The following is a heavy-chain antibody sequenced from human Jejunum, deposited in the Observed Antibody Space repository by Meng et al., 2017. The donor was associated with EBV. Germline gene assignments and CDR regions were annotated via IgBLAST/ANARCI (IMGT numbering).Heavy chain of an antibody. CDR1: GYTFTSTA. CDR3: ARGRSSYLDS. CDR2: IHTNTGNP. D-gene: IGHD3-16*02. J-gene: IGHJ5*01. V-gene: IGHV7-4-1*02. Sequence: QVQLVQSGSELKNPXASVKVSCKTSGYTFTSTAINWLRQAPGQGLEWMGWIHTNTGNPTYVQGFTGRFVFSLDTSVSTAYLQISSLKPDDTGVYYCARGRSSYLDSRGQGTLVTVSS.